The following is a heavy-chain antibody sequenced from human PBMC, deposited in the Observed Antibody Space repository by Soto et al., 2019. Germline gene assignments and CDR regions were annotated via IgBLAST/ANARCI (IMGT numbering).Heavy chain of an antibody. J-gene: IGHJ3*02. V-gene: IGHV2-70*04. CDR1: GFSLHTKDMR. Sequence: PTPGKATQPVTLACSSPGFSLHTKDMRVTWIRQPPGKALEWLARIEWDDTKFYSATLRTRLSISKDTSKNQVVLTMTNVDPVDTGTYYCARNFFSSAYNCDTSCCSRLDICG. CDR3: ARNFFSSAYNCDTSCCSRLDI. D-gene: IGHD3-22*01. CDR2: IEWDDTK.